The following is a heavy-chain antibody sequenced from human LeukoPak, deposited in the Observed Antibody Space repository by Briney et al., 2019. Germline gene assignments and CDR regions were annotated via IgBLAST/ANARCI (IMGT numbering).Heavy chain of an antibody. CDR1: GFTFSDYY. V-gene: IGHV3-11*01. Sequence: GGSLRLSCAASGFTFSDYYMSWIRQTPGKGLEWVSYISSSGSTIYYADSVKGRFTISRDNAKNSLYLQMYSLRAEDTAVYYCARPRSHTLLLGLGWLDPWGQGALVTVSS. CDR2: ISSSGSTI. D-gene: IGHD7-27*01. J-gene: IGHJ5*02. CDR3: ARPRSHTLLLGLGWLDP.